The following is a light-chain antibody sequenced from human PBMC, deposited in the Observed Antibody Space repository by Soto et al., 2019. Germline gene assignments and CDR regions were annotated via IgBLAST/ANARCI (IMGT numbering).Light chain of an antibody. Sequence: EILMTQSPATLSVSPGETATLSCRASQYVSNKVAWYQQKPGQTPRLLIYDASTRDTGIPARFSGSGSGTEFFLNISSLQSEDFAIYYCQHYNNWLGTFGGGTKVDIK. CDR1: QYVSNK. V-gene: IGKV3-15*01. CDR3: QHYNNWLGT. CDR2: DAS. J-gene: IGKJ4*01.